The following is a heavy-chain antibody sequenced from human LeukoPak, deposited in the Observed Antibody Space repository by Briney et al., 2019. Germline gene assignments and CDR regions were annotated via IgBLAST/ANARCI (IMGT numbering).Heavy chain of an antibody. CDR3: AREGVIVY. Sequence: SQTLSLTCTVSGGSISSGSYYWSWIRQPAGKGLEWIGRIYTSGSTNYNPSLKSRVTISVDTSKNQFSLKLCSVTAADTAVYYCAREGVIVYWGQGTLVTVSS. CDR1: GGSISSGSYY. J-gene: IGHJ4*02. D-gene: IGHD3-16*02. CDR2: IYTSGST. V-gene: IGHV4-61*02.